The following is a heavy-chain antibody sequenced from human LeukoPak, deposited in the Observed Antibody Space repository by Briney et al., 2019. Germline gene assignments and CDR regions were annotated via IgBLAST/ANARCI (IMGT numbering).Heavy chain of an antibody. J-gene: IGHJ5*02. CDR1: GGSFSGYY. Sequence: SETLSLTCAVYGGSFSGYYWSWIRQPPGKGLEWIGYIYYSGSTNYNPSLKSRVTISVDTSKNQFSLKLSSVTAADTAVYYCARGQLERRIGWFDPWGQGTLVTVSS. CDR2: IYYSGST. CDR3: ARGQLERRIGWFDP. D-gene: IGHD1-1*01. V-gene: IGHV4-59*01.